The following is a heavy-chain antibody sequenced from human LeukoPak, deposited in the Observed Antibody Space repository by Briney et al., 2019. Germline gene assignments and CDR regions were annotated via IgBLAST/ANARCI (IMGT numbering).Heavy chain of an antibody. CDR2: IYYSGST. V-gene: IGHV4-31*03. Sequence: SETLSLTCILSVGSISSGGYYWSWIRQHPGKGLEWIWYIYYSGSTYYNPSLKRRVTISVDTSKNQFSLKLSSVTAADTAVYYCARESGYVDYWGQGTLVTVSS. CDR3: ARESGYVDY. D-gene: IGHD3-3*01. J-gene: IGHJ4*02. CDR1: VGSISSGGYY.